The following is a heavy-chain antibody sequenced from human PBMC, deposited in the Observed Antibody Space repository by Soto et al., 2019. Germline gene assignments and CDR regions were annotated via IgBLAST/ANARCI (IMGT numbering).Heavy chain of an antibody. V-gene: IGHV1-18*01. J-gene: IGHJ4*02. CDR2: ISAYNGDT. CDR3: ARGADSLPGFY. D-gene: IGHD5-18*01. CDR1: GYTFTSYG. Sequence: QVQLVQSGAEVKKPGASVKVSCKASGYTFTSYGISWVRQAPGQGLEWMGWISAYNGDTKYAEKLQDRVTMTTDTTTRTGYMELRSLRSDDTAVYYCARGADSLPGFYWGQGTLVTVSS.